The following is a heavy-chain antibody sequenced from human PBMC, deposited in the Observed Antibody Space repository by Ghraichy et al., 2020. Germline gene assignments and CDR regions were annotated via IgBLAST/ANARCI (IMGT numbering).Heavy chain of an antibody. CDR2: IRSRKDGGTI. CDR1: GFTFSTAW. D-gene: IGHD2/OR15-2a*01. CDR3: TRAVRINYYYYYVMDV. V-gene: IGHV3-15*01. Sequence: GGSLRLSCAASGFTFSTAWMSWVRQAPGKGLVWLGRIRSRKDGGTIDYAAPVKGRFTISRDDSKNTLYLQMNGLKTEDTAVYYCTRAVRINYYYYYVMDVWGQGTTVTVSS. J-gene: IGHJ6*02.